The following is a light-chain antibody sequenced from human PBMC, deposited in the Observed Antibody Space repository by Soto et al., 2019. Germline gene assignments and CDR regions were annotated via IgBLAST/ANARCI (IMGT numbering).Light chain of an antibody. J-gene: IGKJ3*01. Sequence: DIQMTQSPTSLSASVGDRVTITFRASQGIRNFVAWYQQKPGKAPKLLIYAASTLQSGVPSRFSGSGSGTDFTLTINSLQPEDVATYSCQKYSIVPVFGPGTKVEI. CDR1: QGIRNF. V-gene: IGKV1-27*01. CDR3: QKYSIVPV. CDR2: AAS.